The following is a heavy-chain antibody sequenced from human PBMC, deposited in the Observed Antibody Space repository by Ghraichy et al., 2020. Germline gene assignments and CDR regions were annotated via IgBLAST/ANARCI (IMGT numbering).Heavy chain of an antibody. Sequence: GGSLRLSCAASGFTFSSYAMTWVRQAPGKGLEWVSAISGNGGATYYADSVKGRFTISRDNSKNTLYLQMNSLSAEDTAIYYCAKSSGGWFGELLYDYWGQGTLVTVSS. D-gene: IGHD3-10*01. CDR2: ISGNGGAT. CDR1: GFTFSSYA. CDR3: AKSSGGWFGELLYDY. J-gene: IGHJ4*02. V-gene: IGHV3-23*01.